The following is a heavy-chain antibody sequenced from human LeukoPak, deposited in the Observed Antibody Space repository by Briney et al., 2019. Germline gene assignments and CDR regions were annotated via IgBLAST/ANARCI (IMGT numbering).Heavy chain of an antibody. CDR1: GLTFSGFE. D-gene: IGHD2-21*01. V-gene: IGHV3-48*03. Sequence: GGSLRLSCVGSGLTFSGFEMNWVRQAPGKGLEWVSYIRDDGTPKTYGDSVKGRFTISRDNAENSLYLQMNSLRAEDTAVYYCASPGEGGRLWDFDYWGQGTLVTVSS. CDR3: ASPGEGGRLWDFDY. J-gene: IGHJ4*02. CDR2: IRDDGTPK.